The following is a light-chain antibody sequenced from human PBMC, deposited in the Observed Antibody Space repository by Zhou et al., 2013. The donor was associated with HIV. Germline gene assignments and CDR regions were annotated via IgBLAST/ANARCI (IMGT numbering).Light chain of an antibody. Sequence: EIVLTQSPDTLSLSPGERATLSCRASQSVSSSYLAWYQQKAGQAPRLLIYGASNRATGIPDRFSGRGSGTDFTLTISRLEPEDFAVYYCQQYNKWPRTFGQGTKVEIK. V-gene: IGKV3-20*01. CDR2: GAS. J-gene: IGKJ1*01. CDR1: QSVSSSY. CDR3: QQYNKWPRT.